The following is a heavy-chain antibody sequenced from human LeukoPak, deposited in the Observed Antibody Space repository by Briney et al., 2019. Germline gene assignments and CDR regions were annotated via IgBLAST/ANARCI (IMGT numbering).Heavy chain of an antibody. D-gene: IGHD3-16*01. CDR1: GFTFSNSA. CDR3: ARDGGGAFDY. CDR2: IYTGGTT. Sequence: GGSLRLSCAASGFTFSNSAMSWVRQAPGKGLECVSFIYTGGTTYYADSVKGRFTISRDNSKNTLYLQMNSLRAEDTAVYYCARDGGGAFDYWGQGTLVIVSS. J-gene: IGHJ4*02. V-gene: IGHV3-53*01.